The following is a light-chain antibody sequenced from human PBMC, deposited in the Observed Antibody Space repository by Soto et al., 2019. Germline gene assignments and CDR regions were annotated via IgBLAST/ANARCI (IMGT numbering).Light chain of an antibody. CDR3: QQYYSYSEA. J-gene: IGKJ1*01. Sequence: TQSAATLSLSPGERATLSCRASQSVSSYLAWYQQKPGQAPKLLIYAASTLQSGVPARFSGSGSGTDFTLTISCLQSEDFATYYCQQYYSYSEAFGQGTKVDI. CDR1: QSVSSY. CDR2: AAS. V-gene: IGKV1-8*01.